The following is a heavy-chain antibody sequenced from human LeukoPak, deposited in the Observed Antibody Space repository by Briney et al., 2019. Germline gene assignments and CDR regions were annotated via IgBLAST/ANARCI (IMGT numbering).Heavy chain of an antibody. D-gene: IGHD2-21*02. CDR1: EFTFSSYS. J-gene: IGHJ4*02. Sequence: GGSLRLSCAASEFTFSSYSMNWVRQAPGKGLEWVSYITNSGNSKSYADSVKGRFTISRDNAKNSLYLQMNSLRAEDTAVYYCARDCTDCLGYQFGYWGQGTPVTVSS. CDR3: ARDCTDCLGYQFGY. CDR2: ITNSGNSK. V-gene: IGHV3-48*04.